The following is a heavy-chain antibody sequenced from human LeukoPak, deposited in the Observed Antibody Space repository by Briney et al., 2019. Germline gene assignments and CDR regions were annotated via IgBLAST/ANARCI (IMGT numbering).Heavy chain of an antibody. V-gene: IGHV3-21*01. CDR2: ISTSSSYI. Sequence: GGSLRLSCAASRFTFSSYVMKWVRQVPGKGLEWVSSISTSSSYIYYADSVKGRFTISRDNAKNSLYLQMNSLRAEDTAVYYCARATWDPNYYYYYMDVWGKGTTVTVSS. J-gene: IGHJ6*03. CDR3: ARATWDPNYYYYYMDV. CDR1: RFTFSSYV. D-gene: IGHD1-26*01.